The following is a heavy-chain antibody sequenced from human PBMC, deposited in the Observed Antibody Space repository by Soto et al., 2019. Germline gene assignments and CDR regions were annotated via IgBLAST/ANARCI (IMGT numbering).Heavy chain of an antibody. D-gene: IGHD5-18*01. Sequence: GGSLRLSCAASGFTFSSYSMNWVRQAPGKGLEWVSSISSSSSYIYYADSVKGRFTISRDNAKNSLYLQMNSLRAEDTAVYYCARDRKYSYGWVAGYWGQGTLVTVSS. V-gene: IGHV3-21*01. CDR2: ISSSSSYI. CDR3: ARDRKYSYGWVAGY. J-gene: IGHJ4*02. CDR1: GFTFSSYS.